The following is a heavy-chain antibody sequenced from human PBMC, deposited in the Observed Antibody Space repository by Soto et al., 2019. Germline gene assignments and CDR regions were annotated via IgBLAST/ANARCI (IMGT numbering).Heavy chain of an antibody. V-gene: IGHV5-51*01. CDR1: GYSFTSYW. CDR2: IYPGDSDT. Sequence: GESLKISCKGSGYSFTSYWIGWVRQMPGKGLEWMGIIYPGDSDTRYSPSFQGQVTISADKSISTAYLQWSSLKASDTAMYYCARHRGDMMGDYYYGMDVWGQGTTVTVSS. J-gene: IGHJ6*02. CDR3: ARHRGDMMGDYYYGMDV. D-gene: IGHD3-10*01.